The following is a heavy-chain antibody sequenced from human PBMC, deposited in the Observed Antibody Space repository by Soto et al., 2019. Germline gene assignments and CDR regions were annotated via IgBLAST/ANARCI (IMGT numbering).Heavy chain of an antibody. Sequence: EVQLMESGGGLVQPGGSLRLSCVVSGFTFRTYWFHWVRQSPGKGLEWVSRIDSDGRQTWYGDFVKGRLIISRDNAKNTLYLKVNSLTVEDKAVYYCAREMLGTGLRAPDAWGPGTLVTVSS. CDR1: GFTFRTYW. CDR3: AREMLGTGLRAPDA. D-gene: IGHD3-9*01. J-gene: IGHJ5*02. V-gene: IGHV3-74*01. CDR2: IDSDGRQT.